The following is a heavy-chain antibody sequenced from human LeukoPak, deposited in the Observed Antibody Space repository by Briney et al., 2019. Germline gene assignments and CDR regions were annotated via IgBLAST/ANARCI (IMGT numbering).Heavy chain of an antibody. V-gene: IGHV1-46*01. Sequence: ASVKVSCKASGYTFTSYYMHWVRQAPGQGLEWMGIINPSGSSTSYAQKFQGRVTMTRDTSTSTVYMELSSLRSEDTAVYYCARVGYYYDSSGYSYYFDYWGQGTLVTVSS. J-gene: IGHJ4*02. CDR1: GYTFTSYY. D-gene: IGHD3-22*01. CDR3: ARVGYYYDSSGYSYYFDY. CDR2: INPSGSST.